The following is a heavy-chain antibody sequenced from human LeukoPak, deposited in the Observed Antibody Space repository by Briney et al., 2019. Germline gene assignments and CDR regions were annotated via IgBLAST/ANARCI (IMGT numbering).Heavy chain of an antibody. CDR3: ARAPSVVVVAATLGWFDP. CDR2: INPNSGGT. D-gene: IGHD2-15*01. V-gene: IGHV1-2*02. J-gene: IGHJ5*02. CDR1: GYAFTGYY. Sequence: ASVKVSCKASGYAFTGYYMHWVRQAPGQGLEWMGWINPNSGGTNYAQKFQGRVTMTRDTSISTAYMELSRLRSDDTAVYYCARAPSVVVVAATLGWFDPWGQGTLVTVSS.